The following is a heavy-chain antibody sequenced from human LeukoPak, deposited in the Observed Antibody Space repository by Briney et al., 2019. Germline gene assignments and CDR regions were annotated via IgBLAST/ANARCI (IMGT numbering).Heavy chain of an antibody. CDR2: INHSGST. CDR3: ARGAVAGLDY. Sequence: SETLSLTCAVYGGSFSGYYWSWIRQPPGKGLEWIGEINHSGSTNYNPSLKSRVTISVDTSKNQFSLKLSSVTAADTAAYYCARGAVAGLDYWGQGTLVTVSS. CDR1: GGSFSGYY. J-gene: IGHJ4*02. V-gene: IGHV4-34*01. D-gene: IGHD6-19*01.